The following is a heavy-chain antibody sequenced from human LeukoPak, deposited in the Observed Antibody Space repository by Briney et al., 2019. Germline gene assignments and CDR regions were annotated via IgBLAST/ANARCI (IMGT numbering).Heavy chain of an antibody. Sequence: SETLSLTCAVYGGSFSGYYWSWIRQPAGKGLEWIGRIYTSGSTNYNPSLKSRVTMSVDTSKNQFSLKLSSVTAADTAVYYCARVAEPLTFGWLGYNWFDPWGQGTLVTVSS. V-gene: IGHV4-59*10. CDR2: IYTSGST. D-gene: IGHD6-19*01. CDR1: GGSFSGYY. CDR3: ARVAEPLTFGWLGYNWFDP. J-gene: IGHJ5*02.